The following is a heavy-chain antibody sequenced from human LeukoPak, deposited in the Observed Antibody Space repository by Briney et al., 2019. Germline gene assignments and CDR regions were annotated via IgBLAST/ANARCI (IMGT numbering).Heavy chain of an antibody. CDR2: MYYRGNT. CDR1: GGSISTITYY. CDR3: ARKGGGQLVNTRRWFDP. V-gene: IGHV4-39*07. Sequence: SETLSLTCTVSGGSISTITYYWGWIRQPPGKGLEWVGHMYYRGNTFYNPSLKSRVTISVHTSKKQFSLKLTSVTAADTAVYYCARKGGGQLVNTRRWFDPWGQGTLVTVSS. J-gene: IGHJ5*02. D-gene: IGHD6-13*01.